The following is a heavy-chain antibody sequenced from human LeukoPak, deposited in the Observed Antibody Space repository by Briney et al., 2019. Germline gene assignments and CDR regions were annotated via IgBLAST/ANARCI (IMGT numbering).Heavy chain of an antibody. V-gene: IGHV3-49*04. Sequence: GGSLRLSCAASGFTFINAWMAWVRQAPGKGLEWVGFIRSKAYGGTTEYAASVKGRFTISRDDSKSIAYLQMNSLKTEDTAVYYCTRDQTPYYWGQGTLVTVSP. CDR1: GFTFINAW. CDR3: TRDQTPYY. J-gene: IGHJ4*02. CDR2: IRSKAYGGTT.